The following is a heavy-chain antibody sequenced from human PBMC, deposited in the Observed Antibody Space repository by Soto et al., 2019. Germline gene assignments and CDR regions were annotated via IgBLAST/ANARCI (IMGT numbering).Heavy chain of an antibody. CDR1: GGTFSSYA. V-gene: IGHV1-69*12. Sequence: QVQLVQSGAEVKKPGSSVKVSCKASGGTFSSYAISWVRQAPGQGLEWMGGIIPIFGTANYAQKFQGRVTITADESTSTAYMELSSLRSEDTAVYYCARSKVEMATHSEAFDIWGQGTMVTVSS. J-gene: IGHJ3*02. D-gene: IGHD5-12*01. CDR3: ARSKVEMATHSEAFDI. CDR2: IIPIFGTA.